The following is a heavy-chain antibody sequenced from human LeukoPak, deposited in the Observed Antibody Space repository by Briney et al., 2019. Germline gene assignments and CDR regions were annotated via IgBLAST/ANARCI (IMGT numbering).Heavy chain of an antibody. Sequence: SETLSLTCAVSGGSISSGGYSWSWIRQPPGKGLEWIGYIYYSGSTNYNPSLKSRVTISVDTSKNQFSLKLSSVTAADTAVYYCARRLRDRRSDYYYGMDVWGQGTTVTVSS. CDR3: ARRLRDRRSDYYYGMDV. D-gene: IGHD4-17*01. CDR1: GGSISSGGYS. V-gene: IGHV4-61*08. CDR2: IYYSGST. J-gene: IGHJ6*02.